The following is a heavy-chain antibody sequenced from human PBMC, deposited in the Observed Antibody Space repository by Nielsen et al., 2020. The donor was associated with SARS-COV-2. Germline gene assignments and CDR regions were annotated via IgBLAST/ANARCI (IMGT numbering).Heavy chain of an antibody. Sequence: GGSLRLSCAASGFTFSDYYMSWIRQAPGKGLEWVSYISSSSSYTDYADSVKGRFTISRDNAKNSLYLQMNSLRAEDTAVYYCATLRGIAVAGTEFDPWGQGTLVTVSS. D-gene: IGHD6-19*01. CDR2: ISSSSSYT. CDR3: ATLRGIAVAGTEFDP. J-gene: IGHJ5*02. CDR1: GFTFSDYY. V-gene: IGHV3-11*03.